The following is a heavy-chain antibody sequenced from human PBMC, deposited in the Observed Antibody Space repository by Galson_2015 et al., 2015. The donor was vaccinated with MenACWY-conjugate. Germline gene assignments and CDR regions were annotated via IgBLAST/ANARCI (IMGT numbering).Heavy chain of an antibody. CDR3: ARHRAAGGGYYYGMDV. D-gene: IGHD6-13*01. V-gene: IGHV5-51*01. CDR1: GYRFRNYW. Sequence: QSGAEVKKAGESLEISRKTSGYRFRNYWIAWVRQMPGKGLEWMGIINPGDSDTRYSPSLQGQVTISVDKSMSTAYLQWSSLKASDTAMYYCARHRAAGGGYYYGMDVWGQGTTVTVSS. CDR2: INPGDSDT. J-gene: IGHJ6*02.